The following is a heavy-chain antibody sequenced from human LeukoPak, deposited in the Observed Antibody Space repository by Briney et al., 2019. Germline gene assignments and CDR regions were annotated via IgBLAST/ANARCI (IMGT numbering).Heavy chain of an antibody. V-gene: IGHV3-23*01. J-gene: IGHJ3*02. Sequence: AGSLRHSCAPPGFTFTTYTISWVRQALPKGRRWVSSIYRHAAQTFYADSVSGRFTISRDSSNSMVYLQMNGLIVDDTALYYCAKDRVPDNGWNFDMWGQGTMVIVSA. D-gene: IGHD1-1*01. CDR3: AKDRVPDNGWNFDM. CDR2: IYRHAAQT. CDR1: GFTFTTYT.